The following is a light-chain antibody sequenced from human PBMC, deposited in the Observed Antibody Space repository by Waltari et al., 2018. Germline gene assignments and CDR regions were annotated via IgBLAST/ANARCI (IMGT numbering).Light chain of an antibody. V-gene: IGKV4-1*01. J-gene: IGKJ2*02. Sequence: DIVMTQSPDSLAVSLGERATINCKSSQSVLYSSNNKNYLAWYQQKPGQPPKLHIYWASTREPGVPDRFSGSGSGTEFTLTISSLQAEDVAVYYCQQYLRAPRTFGQGTALEIK. CDR2: WAS. CDR1: QSVLYSSNNKNY. CDR3: QQYLRAPRT.